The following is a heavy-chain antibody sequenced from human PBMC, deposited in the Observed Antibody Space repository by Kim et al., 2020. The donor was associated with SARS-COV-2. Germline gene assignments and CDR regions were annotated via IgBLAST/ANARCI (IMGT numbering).Heavy chain of an antibody. CDR3: ARGLSWGPY. CDR1: GFIFTSYN. V-gene: IGHV3-23*01. CDR2: VSASGGTT. D-gene: IGHD3-16*01. J-gene: IGHJ1*01. Sequence: GGSLRLSCAASGFIFTSYNINWVRQAPGKGLQWVSGVSASGGTTNYADSVRGRFTISRDISENTLYLQMNSLTAEDTAVYYCARGLSWGPYWGQCSMVAV.